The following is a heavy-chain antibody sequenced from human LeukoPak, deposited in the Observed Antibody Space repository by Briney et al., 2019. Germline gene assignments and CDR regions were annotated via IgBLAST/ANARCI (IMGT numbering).Heavy chain of an antibody. Sequence: SETLSLTCTVSGGSVSSGSYYWNWIRQPPGKGLEWIGYIYYSGSTNYNLSLKGRVTISVDTSKNQFSLKLSSVTAADTAVYYCARDKDAFDIWGQGTMVTVSS. CDR2: IYYSGST. CDR1: GGSVSSGSYY. V-gene: IGHV4-61*01. J-gene: IGHJ3*02. CDR3: ARDKDAFDI.